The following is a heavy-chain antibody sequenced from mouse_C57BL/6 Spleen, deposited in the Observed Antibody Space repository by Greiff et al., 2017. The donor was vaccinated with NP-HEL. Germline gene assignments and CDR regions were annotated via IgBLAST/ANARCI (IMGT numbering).Heavy chain of an antibody. CDR1: GYTFTSYW. J-gene: IGHJ1*03. CDR2: IDPSDSYT. V-gene: IGHV1-69*01. Sequence: VQLQQPGAELVMPGASVKLSCKASGYTFTSYWMHWVKQRPGQGLEWIGEIDPSDSYTNYNQKFKGKSTLTVDKSSSTAYMQLSSLTSEDSAVYYCARRAYDGYYWYFDVWGTGTTVTVSS. CDR3: ARRAYDGYYWYFDV. D-gene: IGHD2-3*01.